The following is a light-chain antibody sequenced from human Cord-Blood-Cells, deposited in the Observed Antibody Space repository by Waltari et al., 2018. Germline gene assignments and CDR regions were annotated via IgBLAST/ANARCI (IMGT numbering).Light chain of an antibody. V-gene: IGLV2-14*01. CDR2: EVS. CDR3: SSYTSSSTLVV. CDR1: SSDVGGYNY. Sequence: QSALTQPASVSGSPGQSITISCTGTSSDVGGYNYVSWYQQHPGKAPKLMIYEVSNRPSGVYNRFSCSKSGNTASLTISGLQAEDEADYYCSSYTSSSTLVVFGTGTKVTVL. J-gene: IGLJ1*01.